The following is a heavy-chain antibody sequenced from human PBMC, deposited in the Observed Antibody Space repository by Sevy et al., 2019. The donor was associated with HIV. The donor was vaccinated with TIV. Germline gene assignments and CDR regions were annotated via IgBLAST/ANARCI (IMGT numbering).Heavy chain of an antibody. D-gene: IGHD5-18*01. Sequence: SETPSLTCTVSGGSISSGSYYWGWIRQPPGKGLEWIGSIYYSGSTYYTPSLKSRVTISVDTSKNQFSLKLSSVTAADTAVFYCARHGNSYGPFDSWGQGTVVTVSS. CDR1: GGSISSGSYY. V-gene: IGHV4-39*01. CDR3: ARHGNSYGPFDS. J-gene: IGHJ4*02. CDR2: IYYSGST.